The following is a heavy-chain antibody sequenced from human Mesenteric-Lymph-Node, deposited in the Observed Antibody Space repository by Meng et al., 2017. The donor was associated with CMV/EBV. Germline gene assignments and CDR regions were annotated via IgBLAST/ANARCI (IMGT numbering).Heavy chain of an antibody. CDR2: ISPYNGNT. CDR1: NYTFISHT. CDR3: AGLYSSGWFHDGAFDI. J-gene: IGHJ3*02. Sequence: ASVKVSCKASNYTFISHTISWVRQAPGQGLEWMGWISPYNGNTNYGQKFQGRVTMTTDTSTSTAYMELRSLRSDDTAVYYCAGLYSSGWFHDGAFDIWGQGTMVTVSS. V-gene: IGHV1-18*01. D-gene: IGHD6-19*01.